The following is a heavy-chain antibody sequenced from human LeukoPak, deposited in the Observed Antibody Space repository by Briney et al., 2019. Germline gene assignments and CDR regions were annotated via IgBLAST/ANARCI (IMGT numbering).Heavy chain of an antibody. V-gene: IGHV3-30*02. D-gene: IGHD1-26*01. J-gene: IGHJ3*02. Sequence: AGSLRLSCAASGFTFSTYGMHWVRQAPGKGLEWVAFIPYDGSNKYYADSLKGQFTISRDNSKNTLYLQMNSPRAEDAAVYYCAKGSLVGGTSRAFDMWGQGTMVTVSS. CDR1: GFTFSTYG. CDR3: AKGSLVGGTSRAFDM. CDR2: IPYDGSNK.